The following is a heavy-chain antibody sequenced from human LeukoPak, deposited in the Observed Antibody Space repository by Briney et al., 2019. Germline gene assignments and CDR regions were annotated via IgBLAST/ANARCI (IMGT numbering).Heavy chain of an antibody. D-gene: IGHD3-10*01. J-gene: IGHJ5*02. CDR1: GGSISSGSYY. V-gene: IGHV4-61*02. Sequence: TLSLTCTVSGGSISSGSYYWTWIRQPAGKGLEWIGRIYTSGSTNYSPSLESRVTISLDTSNNQFSLKLSSVTAADTAVYYCARGGGEFNWLDPWGQGTLVTVSS. CDR3: ARGGGEFNWLDP. CDR2: IYTSGST.